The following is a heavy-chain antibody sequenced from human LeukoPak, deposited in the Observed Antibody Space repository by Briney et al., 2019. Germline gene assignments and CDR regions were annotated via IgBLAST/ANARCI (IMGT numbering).Heavy chain of an antibody. V-gene: IGHV3-74*01. Sequence: GGSLRLSCAASGFTFSSYWMHWVRQAPGKGLVWVSRINSDGSSTSYADSVKGRFTISRDNAKNTLYLQMNSLRAEDTAVYCCARDLRYYYDEDWFDPWGQGTLVTVSS. CDR3: ARDLRYYYDEDWFDP. D-gene: IGHD3-22*01. CDR1: GFTFSSYW. CDR2: INSDGSST. J-gene: IGHJ5*02.